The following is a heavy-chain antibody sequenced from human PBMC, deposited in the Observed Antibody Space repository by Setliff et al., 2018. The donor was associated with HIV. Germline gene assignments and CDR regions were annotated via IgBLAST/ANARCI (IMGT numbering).Heavy chain of an antibody. CDR1: GGSLSGYY. J-gene: IGHJ6*02. D-gene: IGHD2-21*02. CDR3: ARWDCGGDCYSEYSYYYGMDV. CDR2: INHSGST. Sequence: SETLSLTCAVYGGSLSGYYWSWIRQPPGKGLEWIGEINHSGSTNYNPSLKSRVTISLDTSKNQFSLKLSSVTAADTAVYYCARWDCGGDCYSEYSYYYGMDVWGQGTTVTVSS. V-gene: IGHV4-34*01.